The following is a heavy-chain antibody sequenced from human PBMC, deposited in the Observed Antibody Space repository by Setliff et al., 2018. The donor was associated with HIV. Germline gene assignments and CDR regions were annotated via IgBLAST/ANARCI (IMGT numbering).Heavy chain of an antibody. V-gene: IGHV3-23*01. Sequence: GGSLRLSCAASGFTFSSYAMTWVRQAPGKGLEWVSAITGSGANTYYADSVKGRFTISRDNSKNTLYLQMDSLRAEDTAVYYCTKNLYSSRWSPLDYWGQGTLVTVSS. CDR2: ITGSGANT. CDR3: TKNLYSSRWSPLDY. D-gene: IGHD6-13*01. J-gene: IGHJ4*02. CDR1: GFTFSSYA.